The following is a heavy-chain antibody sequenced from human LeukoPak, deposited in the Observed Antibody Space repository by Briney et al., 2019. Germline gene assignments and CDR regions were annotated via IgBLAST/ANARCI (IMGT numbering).Heavy chain of an antibody. D-gene: IGHD6-25*01. Sequence: GGSLRLSCAASGFTVSTNYMGWVRQAPGKGLDWVPVIYSGGGAYYADSVKDRFTIFRDTSKNTLYLQMNSLRPEDTAVYYCAGGSSLAAAARGFDYWGQGTLVTVSS. CDR3: AGGSSLAAAARGFDY. CDR2: IYSGGGA. V-gene: IGHV3-66*02. CDR1: GFTVSTNY. J-gene: IGHJ4*02.